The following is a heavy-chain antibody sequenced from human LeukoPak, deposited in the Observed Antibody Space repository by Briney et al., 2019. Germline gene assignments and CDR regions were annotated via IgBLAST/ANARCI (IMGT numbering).Heavy chain of an antibody. D-gene: IGHD1-26*01. CDR2: INPNSGGT. CDR1: GYTFTGYY. V-gene: IGHV1-2*02. J-gene: IGHJ4*02. Sequence: ASVKVSCKASGYTFTGYYMHWVRQAPGQGLEWTGWINPNSGGTNYAQKFQGRVTMTRDTSISTAYMELSRLRSDDTAVYYCARDHVGATTKFDYWGQGTLVTVSS. CDR3: ARDHVGATTKFDY.